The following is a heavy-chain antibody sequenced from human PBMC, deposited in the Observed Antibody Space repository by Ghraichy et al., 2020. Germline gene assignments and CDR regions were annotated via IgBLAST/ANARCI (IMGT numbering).Heavy chain of an antibody. CDR2: ISSSSSYI. CDR3: ARAAYSSAPAPFDY. Sequence: LSLTCAASGFTFSSYSMNWVRQAPGKGLEWVSSISSSSSYIYYADSVKGRFTISRDNAKNSLYLQMNSLRAEDTAVYYCARAAYSSAPAPFDYWGQGTLVTVSS. V-gene: IGHV3-21*01. J-gene: IGHJ4*02. D-gene: IGHD6-25*01. CDR1: GFTFSSYS.